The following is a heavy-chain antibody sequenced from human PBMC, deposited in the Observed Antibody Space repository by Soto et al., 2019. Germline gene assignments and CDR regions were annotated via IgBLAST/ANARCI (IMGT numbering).Heavy chain of an antibody. CDR3: ARLGGDYDILTGYQLFDY. J-gene: IGHJ4*02. D-gene: IGHD3-9*01. CDR2: IYYTRVT. V-gene: IGHV4-31*03. CDR1: GASLSSGDYY. Sequence: SETLSLTCKVSGASLSSGDYYWNWIRQLPGKGLEWIGYIYYTRVTSYNPSLKSRVTMSVDTSKQQFSLKLSSVTAADTAVYYCARLGGDYDILTGYQLFDYWGQGTLVTVSS.